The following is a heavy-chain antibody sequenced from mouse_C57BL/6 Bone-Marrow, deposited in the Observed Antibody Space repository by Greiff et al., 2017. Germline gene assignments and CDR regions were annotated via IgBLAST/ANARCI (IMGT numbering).Heavy chain of an antibody. Sequence: QVQLQQSGAELARPGASVKLSCKASGYTFASYGISWVKQRTGQGLEWIGEIYHRSGNTYYNEKFKGKATLTADKSSSTAYMELRSLTSEDSAVYFCAEDSFAYWGQGTLVTVSA. CDR2: IYHRSGNT. CDR1: GYTFASYG. J-gene: IGHJ3*01. V-gene: IGHV1-81*01. CDR3: AEDSFAY.